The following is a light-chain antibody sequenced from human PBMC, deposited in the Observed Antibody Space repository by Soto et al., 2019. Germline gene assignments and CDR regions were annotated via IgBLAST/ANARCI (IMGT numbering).Light chain of an antibody. CDR2: GNS. J-gene: IGLJ1*01. CDR1: SSNIGAGYD. Sequence: QAVVTQPPSVSGAPGQRVTISCTGSSSNIGAGYDVHWYQQLPGTAPKLLIYGNSNRPSGVPDRFSGSKSGTSASLAITGLQAEDEADYYCQSNDSSLSVYVFGTGTKLTVL. V-gene: IGLV1-40*01. CDR3: QSNDSSLSVYV.